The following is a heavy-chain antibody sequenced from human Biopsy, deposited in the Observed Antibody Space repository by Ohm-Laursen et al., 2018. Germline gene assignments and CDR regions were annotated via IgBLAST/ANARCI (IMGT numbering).Heavy chain of an antibody. CDR2: INCKTGAT. J-gene: IGHJ4*02. D-gene: IGHD2-8*01. Sequence: EASVKVSCKASSYTFTDYNIHWMRQAPGQGLEWLGYINCKTGATNYAQKFQGTVTMTRDTSISTAYLALGSLRSANTAIYYCARDPLNGHKHFDYWGQGSLVTASS. V-gene: IGHV1-2*02. CDR1: SYTFTDYN. CDR3: ARDPLNGHKHFDY.